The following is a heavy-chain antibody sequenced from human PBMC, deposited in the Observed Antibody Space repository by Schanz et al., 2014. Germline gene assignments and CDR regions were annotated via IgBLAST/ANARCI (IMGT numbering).Heavy chain of an antibody. CDR3: ARENLNWEAFDI. V-gene: IGHV3-11*01. CDR1: GFTFSDYF. D-gene: IGHD7-27*01. CDR2: ISRDGTTS. J-gene: IGHJ3*02. Sequence: VQLVESGGGLVQPGGSLRLSCSASGFTFSDYFMTWIRQAPGKGLEWLSYISRDGTTSYYADSVKGRFTISRDNAKNSLYLEMTSLRGEDTAVYYCARENLNWEAFDIWGQGTVVTVSS.